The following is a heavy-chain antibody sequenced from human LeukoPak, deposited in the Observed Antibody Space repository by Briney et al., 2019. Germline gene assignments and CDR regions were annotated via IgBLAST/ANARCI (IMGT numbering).Heavy chain of an antibody. CDR3: VRAAVDVLATMSDY. D-gene: IGHD3-10*02. CDR2: TYHRSKWFS. J-gene: IGHJ4*02. CDR1: GDSVSSNSVA. V-gene: IGHV6-1*01. Sequence: SQTLSLTCAISGDSVSSNSVAWNWFRQSPSRGLEWLGRTYHRSKWFSEYAFSVKSRLAIYADTSNNQFSLLLNSVTPEDTAVYYCVRAAVDVLATMSDYWGQGTLVTVSS.